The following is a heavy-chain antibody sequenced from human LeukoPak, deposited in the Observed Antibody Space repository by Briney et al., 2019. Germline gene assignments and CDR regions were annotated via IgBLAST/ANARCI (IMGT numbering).Heavy chain of an antibody. V-gene: IGHV3-23*01. J-gene: IGHJ4*02. D-gene: IGHD3-22*01. CDR3: AKLGSSGFYTYYFDS. CDR1: GFTFSSYA. CDR2: ISGSGAST. Sequence: PGGSLRLPCAASGFTFSSYAMTWVRQAPGKGLEWVSTISGSGASTYYADSVRGRFTISRDNSKNTLYLQVNSLRAEDTAVYYCAKLGSSGFYTYYFDSWGQGTLVSVSS.